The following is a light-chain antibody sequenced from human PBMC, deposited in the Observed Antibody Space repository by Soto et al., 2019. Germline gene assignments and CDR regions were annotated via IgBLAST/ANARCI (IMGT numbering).Light chain of an antibody. CDR1: QTISGT. CDR2: DAS. CDR3: QQRSDWPS. J-gene: IGKJ5*01. Sequence: EIVMRQSPATLSVAPGGGATLSCRASQTISGTLAWYQQKPGQSPRLLTFDASSRATGTPARFSGSGSGTDFTLTISSLEPEDFAVYYCQQRSDWPSFGQGTRLEI. V-gene: IGKV3-11*01.